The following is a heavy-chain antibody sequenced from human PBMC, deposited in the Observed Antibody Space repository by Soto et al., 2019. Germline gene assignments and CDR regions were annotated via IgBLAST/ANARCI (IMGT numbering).Heavy chain of an antibody. CDR1: GGSVSSGSYY. CDR2: IYYSGST. J-gene: IGHJ5*02. D-gene: IGHD6-6*01. CDR3: ARDGSGSIAARLGWFDP. Sequence: ETLSLTCTVSGGSVSSGSYYWSWIRQPPGKGLEWIGYIYYSGSTNYNPSLKSRVTISVDTSKNQFSLKLSSVTAADTAVYYCARDGSGSIAARLGWFDPWGQGTLVTVYS. V-gene: IGHV4-61*01.